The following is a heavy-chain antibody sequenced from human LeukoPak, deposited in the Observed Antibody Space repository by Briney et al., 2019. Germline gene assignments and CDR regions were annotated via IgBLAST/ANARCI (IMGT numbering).Heavy chain of an antibody. Sequence: PSETLSLTCTVSGGSISSYYWSWIRQPAGKGLEWIGRIYTSGSTNYNPSLKSRVTMSVDTSKNQFSLKLSSVTAADTAVYYCARHAIAAAGTQEDNWFDPWGQGTLVTVSS. CDR1: GGSISSYY. D-gene: IGHD6-13*01. J-gene: IGHJ5*02. CDR2: IYTSGST. V-gene: IGHV4-4*07. CDR3: ARHAIAAAGTQEDNWFDP.